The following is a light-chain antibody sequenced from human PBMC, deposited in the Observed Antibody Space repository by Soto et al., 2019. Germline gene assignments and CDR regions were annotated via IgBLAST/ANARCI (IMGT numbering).Light chain of an antibody. CDR1: SSDVGGYNY. CDR3: SPYTSSSTPYV. Sequence: QSALTQPASVSGSPGQSITISCTGTSSDVGGYNYVSWYQQHPGKAPKLMIYEVSNRPSGVSNRFSGSKSRNTASLTISGLQAEDEADYYCSPYTSSSTPYVFGTGTKVTVL. J-gene: IGLJ1*01. V-gene: IGLV2-14*01. CDR2: EVS.